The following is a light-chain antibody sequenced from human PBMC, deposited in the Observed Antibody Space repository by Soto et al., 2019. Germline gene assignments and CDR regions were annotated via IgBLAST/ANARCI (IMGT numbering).Light chain of an antibody. CDR1: QSVSTN. CDR3: QQYNNRLT. J-gene: IGKJ4*01. Sequence: VITQSPATLSVSPGERATLSCRASQSVSTNLAWYQQKPGQAPRLLIYGASTRATGIPARFSGSGSGTEFTLTISSLQSEDFAVYYCQQYNNRLTFGGGTKVEIK. V-gene: IGKV3-15*01. CDR2: GAS.